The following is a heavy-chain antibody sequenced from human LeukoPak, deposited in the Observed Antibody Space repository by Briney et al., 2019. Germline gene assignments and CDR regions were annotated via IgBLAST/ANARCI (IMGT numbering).Heavy chain of an antibody. Sequence: GGSLRLSCEASGFTFAKHWMSWVRQAPGKGLEWVADINRGGSEKLYVDSVKGRFTISRDDDKNSVSLQMNNLRVDDTAVYYCARGPDYGARSDFLDTWGQGTLVTVSS. D-gene: IGHD3-10*01. CDR3: ARGPDYGARSDFLDT. V-gene: IGHV3-7*01. CDR1: GFTFAKHW. J-gene: IGHJ5*02. CDR2: INRGGSEK.